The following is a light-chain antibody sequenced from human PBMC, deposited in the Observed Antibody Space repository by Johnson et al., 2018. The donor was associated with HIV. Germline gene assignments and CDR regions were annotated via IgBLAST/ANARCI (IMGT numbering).Light chain of an antibody. J-gene: IGLJ1*01. CDR3: GTWDSRLSAGNYV. Sequence: QSVLTQPPSVSAAPGQKVTISCSGSSSNIGNNYVSWYQQLPGTAPKLLIYENNKRPSGIPDRFSGSKSGTSATLGITGLQTGDEADYYCGTWDSRLSAGNYVFGTGTNVTV. CDR1: SSNIGNNY. V-gene: IGLV1-51*02. CDR2: ENN.